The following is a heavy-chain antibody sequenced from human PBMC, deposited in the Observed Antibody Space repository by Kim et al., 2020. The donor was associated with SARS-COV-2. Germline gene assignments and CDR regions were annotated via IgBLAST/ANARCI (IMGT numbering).Heavy chain of an antibody. V-gene: IGHV3-15*01. J-gene: IGHJ4*02. CDR3: TTSFTYYYGSGSYYY. D-gene: IGHD3-10*01. Sequence: APVKGRFTISRDDSKNTLYLQMNSLKTEDTAVYYCTTSFTYYYGSGSYYYWGQGTLVTVSS.